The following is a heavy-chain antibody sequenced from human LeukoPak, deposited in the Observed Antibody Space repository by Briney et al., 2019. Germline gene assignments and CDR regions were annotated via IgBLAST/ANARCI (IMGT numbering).Heavy chain of an antibody. V-gene: IGHV3-11*04. D-gene: IGHD5-18*01. CDR3: ARLVRGYSYLFDY. CDR1: GFTFSDYY. CDR2: ISSSSSTI. Sequence: GGSLRLSCAASGFTFSDYYMSWIRQAPGKGLEWVSYISSSSSTIYYADSVKGRFTISRDNAKNSLYLQMNSLRDEDTAVYYCARLVRGYSYLFDYWGQGTLVTVSS. J-gene: IGHJ4*02.